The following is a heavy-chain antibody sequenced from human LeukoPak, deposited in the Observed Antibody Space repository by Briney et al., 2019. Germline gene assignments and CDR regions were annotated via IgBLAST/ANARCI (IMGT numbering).Heavy chain of an antibody. J-gene: IGHJ4*02. V-gene: IGHV3-64D*06. CDR2: ISSNGGST. D-gene: IGHD6-19*01. Sequence: GGSLRLSCSASGFTFSSYAMHWVRQAPGKGLEYVSAISSNGGSTYYADSVKGRFTISRDNSKNTLYLQMSSLRAEDTAVYYCVKGKSQYSSGWYGAFDYWGQGTLVTVSS. CDR3: VKGKSQYSSGWYGAFDY. CDR1: GFTFSSYA.